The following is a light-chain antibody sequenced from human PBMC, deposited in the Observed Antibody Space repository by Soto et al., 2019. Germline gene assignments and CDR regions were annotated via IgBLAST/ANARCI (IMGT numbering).Light chain of an antibody. Sequence: EIVMTQSPATLSVSPGERATLSCRASQSVGTYLAWYQQKPGQTPRLLIFGASTRATGIPARCSGSGSGSEFTLPIRSLQSEDFAVYSCQQYSVWPLVTFGGGTKVEIK. CDR1: QSVGTY. CDR2: GAS. V-gene: IGKV3-15*01. CDR3: QQYSVWPLVT. J-gene: IGKJ4*01.